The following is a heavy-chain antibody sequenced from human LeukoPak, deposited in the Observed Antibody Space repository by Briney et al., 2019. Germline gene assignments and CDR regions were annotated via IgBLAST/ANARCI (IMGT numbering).Heavy chain of an antibody. CDR2: IRYDGSNK. CDR1: GFTFSSYG. CDR3: ARDSGERGSGSYLIAY. J-gene: IGHJ4*02. D-gene: IGHD3-10*01. Sequence: QPGGSLRLSCAASGFTFSSYGMYWVRQAPGKGLEWEAFIRYDGSNKYYADSVKGRFTVSRDNSKNTLYLQMKSLRADDTAVYYCARDSGERGSGSYLIAYWGQGTLVTVSS. V-gene: IGHV3-30*02.